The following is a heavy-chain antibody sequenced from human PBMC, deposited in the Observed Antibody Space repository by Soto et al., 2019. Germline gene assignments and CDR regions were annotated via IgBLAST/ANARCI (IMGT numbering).Heavy chain of an antibody. D-gene: IGHD3-22*01. CDR1: GGTFSSYA. V-gene: IGHV1-69*05. J-gene: IGHJ4*02. CDR2: IIPIFGTA. Sequence: QVQLVQSGAEVKKPGSSVKVSCKASGGTFSSYAISWVRQAPGQGLEWMGGIIPIFGTANYAQKFQGRVTITXXEXTXXAYMELSSLRSEDTGVYYCAREGGGGYDSSGYSDYWGQGTLVTVSS. CDR3: AREGGGGYDSSGYSDY.